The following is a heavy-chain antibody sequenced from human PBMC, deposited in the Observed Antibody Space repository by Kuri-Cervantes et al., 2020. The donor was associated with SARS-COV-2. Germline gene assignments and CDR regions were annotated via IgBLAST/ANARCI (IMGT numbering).Heavy chain of an antibody. CDR3: ARSTPFRRLMVISQGGAFDI. CDR2: INPNSGGT. V-gene: IGHV1-2*04. CDR1: GYTFTGYY. D-gene: IGHD2-8*01. J-gene: IGHJ3*02. Sequence: ASVKVSCKASGYTFTGYYMHWVRQAPGQGLEWMGWINPNSGGTNYAQKFQGWVTMTRDTSISTVYMELSRLRSDDTAVYYCARSTPFRRLMVISQGGAFDIWGQGTRVTVSS.